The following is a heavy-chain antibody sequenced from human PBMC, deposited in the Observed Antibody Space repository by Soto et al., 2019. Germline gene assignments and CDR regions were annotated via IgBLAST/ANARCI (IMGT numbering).Heavy chain of an antibody. D-gene: IGHD3-3*01. CDR2: IYPSDSDT. CDR3: ARGGVSTRTFDY. CDR1: GYNFAGYW. V-gene: IGHV5-51*01. Sequence: GESLKIYCKGSGYNFAGYWIAWVRQMPGKGLELMGIIYPSDSDTRYRPSFQGQVTISADKSISSAYLQWSSLRASDTAMYYCARGGVSTRTFDYWGQGTPVTVSS. J-gene: IGHJ4*02.